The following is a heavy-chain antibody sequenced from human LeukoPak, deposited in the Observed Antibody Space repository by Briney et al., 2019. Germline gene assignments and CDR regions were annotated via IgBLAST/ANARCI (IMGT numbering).Heavy chain of an antibody. CDR2: MKSDGST. V-gene: IGHV3-74*01. CDR3: VRDPGDY. Sequence: GGSLRLSCAASGFTFSNFWMGWVRQAPGKGPVWVSRMKSDGSTNYADSVKGRFTISRDNAKKTVFLQMNSLRADDTAVYYCVRDPGDYWSQGTLVTVSS. J-gene: IGHJ4*02. CDR1: GFTFSNFW.